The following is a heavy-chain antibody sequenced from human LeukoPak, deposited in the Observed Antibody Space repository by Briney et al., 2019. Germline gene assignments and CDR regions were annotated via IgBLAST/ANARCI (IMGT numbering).Heavy chain of an antibody. V-gene: IGHV3-74*01. Sequence: GGSLRLSCAASGFTLSSYWMHWVRQPPGKGLVWVSRINSDGSGTSYADSVKGRFTVSRDNAKNTLYLQMSSLRAEDTAVYFCARGSYYSFSDCWGQGTLVTVSS. J-gene: IGHJ4*02. D-gene: IGHD1-26*01. CDR3: ARGSYYSFSDC. CDR1: GFTLSSYW. CDR2: INSDGSGT.